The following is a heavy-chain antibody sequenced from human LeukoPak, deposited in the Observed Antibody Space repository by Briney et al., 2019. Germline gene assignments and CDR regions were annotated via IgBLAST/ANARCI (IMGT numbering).Heavy chain of an antibody. J-gene: IGHJ6*03. CDR3: ARDYCSSTSCPGYYYYYMDV. V-gene: IGHV4-38-2*02. Sequence: SETLSLTCTVSGYSISSGYYWGWIRQPPGKGLEWIGSIYHSGSTYYNPSLKSRVTISVDASKNQFSLKLSSVTAADTAVYYCARDYCSSTSCPGYYYYYMDVWGKGTTVTVSS. CDR2: IYHSGST. CDR1: GYSISSGYY. D-gene: IGHD2-2*01.